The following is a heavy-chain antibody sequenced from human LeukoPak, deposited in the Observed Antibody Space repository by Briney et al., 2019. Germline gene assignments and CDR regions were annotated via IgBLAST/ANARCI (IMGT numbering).Heavy chain of an antibody. CDR2: FDPEDGET. D-gene: IGHD5-18*01. Sequence: ASVKVSCRDSGYTLIELSMHWLRQAAGKGREGMGGFDPEDGETIHAQKFQGRLTMTEDTSTDTAYMELSSLRSEDTAGYYCATVSWPAMVTLGGYYFDYWGQGTLHTVPS. CDR1: GYTLIELS. CDR3: ATVSWPAMVTLGGYYFDY. V-gene: IGHV1-24*01. J-gene: IGHJ4*02.